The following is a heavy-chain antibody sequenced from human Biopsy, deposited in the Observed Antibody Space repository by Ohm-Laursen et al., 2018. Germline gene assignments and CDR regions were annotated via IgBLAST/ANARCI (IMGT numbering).Heavy chain of an antibody. Sequence: VSVKVSCKASGYSFTKYYINWVRQAPGQGLEWMGIINPTGGTTSYAEKFQGRVTLTRDTSTGTVYLELNSLIYEDTALYYCARDETGSSVFGPYYYGMDVWGQGTTVTVSS. CDR3: ARDETGSSVFGPYYYGMDV. D-gene: IGHD3-9*01. J-gene: IGHJ6*02. V-gene: IGHV1-46*01. CDR2: INPTGGTT. CDR1: GYSFTKYY.